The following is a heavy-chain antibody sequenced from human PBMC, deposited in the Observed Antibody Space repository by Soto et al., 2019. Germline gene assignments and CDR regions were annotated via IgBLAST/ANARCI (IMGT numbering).Heavy chain of an antibody. D-gene: IGHD3-22*01. Sequence: QVQLVQSGAEVKKPGASVKISCKASGYIFTTYAIHWVRQAPGQSLEWMGWINAGNGNTRYSQKFQGRVTIARDTSASTAYMELNSLRFEDTAVYYCARDPHYYDTTGYCLDSWGQGTLVTVSS. CDR3: ARDPHYYDTTGYCLDS. CDR1: GYIFTTYA. J-gene: IGHJ4*02. CDR2: INAGNGNT. V-gene: IGHV1-3*01.